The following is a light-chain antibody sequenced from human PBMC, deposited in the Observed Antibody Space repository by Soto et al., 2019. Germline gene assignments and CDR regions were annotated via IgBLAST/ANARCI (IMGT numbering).Light chain of an antibody. CDR1: QSVSSTY. CDR2: RTS. J-gene: IGKJ5*01. CDR3: QQFXXSVT. Sequence: DIALTQSPGTLSLSPGERATLSCRASQSVSSTYLAWYQQKPGQAPRLIIYRTSTRATGIPDRFSGSGSGTDFTLTISRLEPEDFAVYXCQQFXXSVTLXQGTRLEI. V-gene: IGKV3-20*01.